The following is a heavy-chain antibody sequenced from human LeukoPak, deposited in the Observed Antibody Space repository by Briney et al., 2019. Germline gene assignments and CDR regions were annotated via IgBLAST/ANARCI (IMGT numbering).Heavy chain of an antibody. J-gene: IGHJ6*03. CDR3: ARDQWLQSDYYMDG. CDR1: GFTFSNYS. V-gene: IGHV3-21*01. CDR2: ISSSSSYI. D-gene: IGHD5-18*01. Sequence: GGSLRLSCAASGFTFSNYSLNWVRQAPGKGLEWVLSISSSSSYIYYADSMKGGFTISRDNAKNSLYLKRNSLRAEDTAVYYCARDQWLQSDYYMDGWGKGTTVTVSS.